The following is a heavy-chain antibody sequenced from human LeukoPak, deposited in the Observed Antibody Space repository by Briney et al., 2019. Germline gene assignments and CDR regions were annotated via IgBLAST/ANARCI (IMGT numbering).Heavy chain of an antibody. CDR2: IYYSGRN. D-gene: IGHD6-6*01. Sequence: SQTLSLTCTVSGGSISSGGYYWSWIRQHPGKGLEWMGYIYYSGRNYYRPSLESRVIISLDTSKNQFSLKLSSVTAADTAVYYCARRSSSSGYFDYWGQGTLVTVSS. CDR1: GGSISSGGYY. J-gene: IGHJ4*02. V-gene: IGHV4-31*03. CDR3: ARRSSSSGYFDY.